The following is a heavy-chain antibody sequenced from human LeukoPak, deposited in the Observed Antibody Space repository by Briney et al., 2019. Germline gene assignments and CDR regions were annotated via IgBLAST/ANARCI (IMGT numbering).Heavy chain of an antibody. D-gene: IGHD6-13*01. Sequence: GASVKVSCKASGYTFTGYYMHWVRQAPGQGLEWMGIINPSGGSTSYAQKFQGRVTMTRDTSTNTVYMELSSLRSEDTAVYYCARERWRAFDIWGQGTMVTVSS. J-gene: IGHJ3*02. CDR3: ARERWRAFDI. CDR1: GYTFTGYY. V-gene: IGHV1-46*01. CDR2: INPSGGST.